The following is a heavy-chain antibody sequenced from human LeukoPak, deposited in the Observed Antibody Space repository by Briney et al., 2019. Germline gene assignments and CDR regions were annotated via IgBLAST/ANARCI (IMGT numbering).Heavy chain of an antibody. J-gene: IGHJ4*02. CDR1: GFTFSSYA. V-gene: IGHV3-64*01. Sequence: QPGGSLRLSCVVSGFTFSSYAMHWVRQAPGKGLGYVSAISSNGGSTYYANPVKGRFTISRDNSKNTLYLQMGSLRVEDMAVYYCARASSGWYGYWGQGTLVTVSS. CDR3: ARASSGWYGY. CDR2: ISSNGGST. D-gene: IGHD6-19*01.